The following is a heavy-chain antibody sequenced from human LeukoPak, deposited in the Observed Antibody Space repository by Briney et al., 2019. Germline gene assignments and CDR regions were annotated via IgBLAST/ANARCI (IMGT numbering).Heavy chain of an antibody. Sequence: PGGSLRLSCAASGFTFSYHWMTWVRQAPGKGLEWVANIKNDGAVKNYVDSVKGRFTISRDNAKNSLYLQMNSLRAEDTAVYYCARTPKLTGIFDYWGQGTLVTVSS. D-gene: IGHD1-20*01. CDR3: ARTPKLTGIFDY. CDR2: IKNDGAVK. V-gene: IGHV3-7*01. CDR1: GFTFSYHW. J-gene: IGHJ4*02.